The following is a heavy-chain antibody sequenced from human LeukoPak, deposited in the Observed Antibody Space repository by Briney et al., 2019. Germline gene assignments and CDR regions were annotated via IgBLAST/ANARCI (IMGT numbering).Heavy chain of an antibody. J-gene: IGHJ4*02. D-gene: IGHD1-7*01. V-gene: IGHV3-48*01. CDR1: GFTFISYS. CDR2: ISSDGLAI. Sequence: PGGSLRLSCAAAGFTFISYSINWVRQAPGRGLEWVSYISSDGLAIHYADSVKGRFTISRDNGKNSVYLEMNSLRAEDTALYYCARDFRENYSTDYWGQGTLVTVSS. CDR3: ARDFRENYSTDY.